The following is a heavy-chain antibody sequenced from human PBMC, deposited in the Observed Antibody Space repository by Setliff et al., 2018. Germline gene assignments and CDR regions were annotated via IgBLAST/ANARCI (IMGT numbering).Heavy chain of an antibody. CDR2: IYHSGNT. Sequence: SETLSLTCNVSGDSISSTYHWGWIRQSPGKGLEWIGTIYHSGNTYYNPSLNSRRTISVDTSKNQFSLKLRSVTAADTAVYYCARVRKGYSGYDFGDYWGQGTLVTVSS. J-gene: IGHJ4*02. CDR3: ARVRKGYSGYDFGDY. D-gene: IGHD5-12*01. CDR1: GDSISSTYH. V-gene: IGHV4-38-2*02.